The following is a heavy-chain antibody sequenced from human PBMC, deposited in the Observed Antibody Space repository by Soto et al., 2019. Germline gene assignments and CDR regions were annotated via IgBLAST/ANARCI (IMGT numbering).Heavy chain of an antibody. V-gene: IGHV3-30-3*01. Sequence: QVRLVESGGGVVQPGRSLRLSCAASGFTFSRFALHWVRQAPGKGLEWVALVSYYGNNKFYADSVKGRFTISRDNSKKPLHLQMNGLRPEDTAVYYSATPTSSPYLAYWGQGTLVTVSS. J-gene: IGHJ4*02. D-gene: IGHD2-2*01. CDR2: VSYYGNNK. CDR1: GFTFSRFA. CDR3: ATPTSSPYLAY.